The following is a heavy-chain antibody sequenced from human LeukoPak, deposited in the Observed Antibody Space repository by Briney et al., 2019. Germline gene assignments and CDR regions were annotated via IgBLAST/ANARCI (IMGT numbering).Heavy chain of an antibody. CDR1: GFTFSSYA. V-gene: IGHV3-23*01. CDR2: ISGSGVST. J-gene: IGHJ6*03. Sequence: GGSLRLSCAASGFTFSSYAMSWVRQAPGKGLEWVSAISGSGVSTYYADSVKGRFTISRDNSKSTLYLQMNNLRAEDTAVYYCAKHWSYCSTTSCFFNYYYYYMDVWGKGTTVTVSS. CDR3: AKHWSYCSTTSCFFNYYYYYMDV. D-gene: IGHD2-2*01.